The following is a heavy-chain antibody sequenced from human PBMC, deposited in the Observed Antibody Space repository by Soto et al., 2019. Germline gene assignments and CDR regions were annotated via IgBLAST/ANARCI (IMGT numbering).Heavy chain of an antibody. D-gene: IGHD3-10*01. CDR2: ISYDGSNK. Sequence: GGSLILSCESAGFTFSRYAMHWVRQAPGKGLEWVAVISYDGSNKYYADSVKGRFTISRDNSKNTLYLQMNSLRAEDTAVYYCARDQVTMVRGVIIRAYGMDVWGQGTTVTVSS. CDR3: ARDQVTMVRGVIIRAYGMDV. CDR1: GFTFSRYA. J-gene: IGHJ6*02. V-gene: IGHV3-30-3*01.